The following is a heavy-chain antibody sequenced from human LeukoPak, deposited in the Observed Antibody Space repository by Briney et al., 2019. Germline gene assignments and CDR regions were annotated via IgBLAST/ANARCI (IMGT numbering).Heavy chain of an antibody. CDR1: GYTFTSYG. CDR2: ISAYNGNT. Sequence: ASVKVSCKASGYTFTSYGISWVRQAPGQGLEWMGWISAYNGNTKYAQKFQGRVTMTTDTSTSTAYMELRSLRSDDTAVYYCAREGLLWFGELFGDFDYWGQGTLVTVSS. V-gene: IGHV1-18*01. CDR3: AREGLLWFGELFGDFDY. J-gene: IGHJ4*02. D-gene: IGHD3-10*01.